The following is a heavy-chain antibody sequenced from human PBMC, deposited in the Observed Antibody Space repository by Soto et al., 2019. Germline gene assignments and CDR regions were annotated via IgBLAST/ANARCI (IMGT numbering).Heavy chain of an antibody. J-gene: IGHJ6*03. Sequence: GGSLRLSCAASGFTFSSYSMNWVRQAPGKGLEWVSSISSSSSYIYYADSVKGRFTISRDNAKNSLYLQMNSLRAEDTAVYYCARNPGTTGYMDVWGKGTTVTVS. D-gene: IGHD1-7*01. CDR2: ISSSSSYI. CDR1: GFTFSSYS. V-gene: IGHV3-21*01. CDR3: ARNPGTTGYMDV.